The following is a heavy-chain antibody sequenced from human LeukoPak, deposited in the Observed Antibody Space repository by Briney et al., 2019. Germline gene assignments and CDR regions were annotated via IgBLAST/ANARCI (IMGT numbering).Heavy chain of an antibody. V-gene: IGHV4-30-2*01. CDR3: ARALRFLEWSPRYFDY. Sequence: SETLSLTCAVSGGSISSGGYSWSWIRQPPGKGLEWIGYIYHSGSTNYNPSLKSRVAISVDKSKNQFSLKLSSVTAADTAVYYCARALRFLEWSPRYFDYWGQGTLVTVSS. CDR1: GGSISSGGYS. J-gene: IGHJ4*02. D-gene: IGHD3-3*01. CDR2: IYHSGST.